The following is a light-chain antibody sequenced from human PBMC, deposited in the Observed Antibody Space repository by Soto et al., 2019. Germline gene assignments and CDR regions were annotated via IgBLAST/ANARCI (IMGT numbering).Light chain of an antibody. J-gene: IGKJ3*01. CDR2: GAS. CDR3: QQYGSSPNT. Sequence: ELVMTQSPATLSVSPGERATLSCRASQFVSTNLAWYQQRPGQAPRLLIYGASTRAIGVPARFSGSGSGTEFTLTISSLQSEDFAVYYCQQYGSSPNTFGPGTKVDIK. CDR1: QFVSTN. V-gene: IGKV3-15*01.